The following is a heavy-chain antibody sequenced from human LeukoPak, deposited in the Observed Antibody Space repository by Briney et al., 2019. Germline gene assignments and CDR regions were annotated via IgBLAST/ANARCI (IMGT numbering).Heavy chain of an antibody. D-gene: IGHD6-19*01. CDR2: INHSGST. J-gene: IGHJ5*02. CDR3: AASSGWHRGWFDP. V-gene: IGHV4-34*01. CDR1: GGSFSGYY. Sequence: SETLSPTCAVYGGSFSGYYWSWIRQPPGKGLEWIGEINHSGSTNYNLSLKSRVTISVDTSKNQFSLKLSSVTAADTAVYYCAASSGWHRGWFDPWGQGTLVTVSS.